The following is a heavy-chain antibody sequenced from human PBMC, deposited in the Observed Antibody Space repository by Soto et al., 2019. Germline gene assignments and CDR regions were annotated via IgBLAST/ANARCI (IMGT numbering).Heavy chain of an antibody. CDR1: GGSISSGGYY. J-gene: IGHJ5*02. CDR2: IYYSGST. CDR3: AREGNYYDSSGYLEYNWFDP. D-gene: IGHD3-22*01. V-gene: IGHV4-31*03. Sequence: QVQLQESGPGLVKPSQTLSPSCTVSGGSISSGGYYWSWIRQHPGKGLEWIGYIYYSGSTYYNPSLKSRVTISVDTSKNQFSLKLSSVTAADTAVYYCAREGNYYDSSGYLEYNWFDPWGQGTLVTVSS.